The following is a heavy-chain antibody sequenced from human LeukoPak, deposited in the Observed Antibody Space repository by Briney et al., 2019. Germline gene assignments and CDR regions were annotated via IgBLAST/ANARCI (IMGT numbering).Heavy chain of an antibody. D-gene: IGHD3-3*01. CDR3: AREIDYDFWSGPHDY. CDR2: ISSSSSYI. CDR1: GFTFSSYS. J-gene: IGHJ4*02. Sequence: GGSPRLSCAASGFTFSSYSMNWVRQAPGKGLEWVSSISSSSSYIYYADSVKGRFTISRDNAKNSLYLQMNSLRAEDTAVYYCAREIDYDFWSGPHDYWGQGTLVTVSS. V-gene: IGHV3-21*01.